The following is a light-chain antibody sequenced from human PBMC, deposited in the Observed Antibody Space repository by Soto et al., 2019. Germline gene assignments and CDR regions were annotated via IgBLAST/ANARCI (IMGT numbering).Light chain of an antibody. CDR1: QSISTR. V-gene: IGKV1-5*03. CDR2: KAS. Sequence: DIQMTQSPSTLSASVGDRVTITCRTSQSISTRLAWYQQKPGKAPKLLIYKASSLESGVPSRFSGSGSGTEFTLTISSLQPDDFATYYCQQYNSYRTFGQGTKVEIK. J-gene: IGKJ1*01. CDR3: QQYNSYRT.